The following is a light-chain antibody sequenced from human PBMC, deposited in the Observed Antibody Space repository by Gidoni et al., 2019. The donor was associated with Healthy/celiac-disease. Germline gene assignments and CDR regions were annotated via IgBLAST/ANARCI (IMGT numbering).Light chain of an antibody. V-gene: IGLV2-14*03. CDR3: SSYTSIITLV. J-gene: IGLJ2*01. CDR2: DVS. Sequence: QSALTQPASVSWSHGKSITISCTGTISDVGGFNYVSCYQQHPGKAPKLMIYDVSNRPSGVSNLFSGSKSGNTSSLTIYGLQAEDDADYYCSSYTSIITLVFGGGTKRTVL. CDR1: ISDVGGFNY.